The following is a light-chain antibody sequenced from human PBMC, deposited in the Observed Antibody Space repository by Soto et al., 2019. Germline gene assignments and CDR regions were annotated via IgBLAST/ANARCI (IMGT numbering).Light chain of an antibody. CDR3: QQSSSSPPLT. J-gene: IGKJ4*01. CDR2: TAS. Sequence: EIVLTQSPGTLSLSPGEGATLSCRASQSVNGNYLAWYQHKPGQAPRLLIYTASHRPTGIPDRFSGSGSGSDFPLVISRLEPDDFPVYSCQQSSSSPPLTFGGGT. CDR1: QSVNGNY. V-gene: IGKV3-20*01.